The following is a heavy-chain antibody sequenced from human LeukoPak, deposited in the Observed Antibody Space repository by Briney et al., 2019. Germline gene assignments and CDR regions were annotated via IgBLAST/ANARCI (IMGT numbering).Heavy chain of an antibody. CDR2: IYYSGST. D-gene: IGHD3-3*01. CDR1: GGSISSYY. J-gene: IGHJ6*03. V-gene: IGHV4-59*12. Sequence: SETLSLTCTVSGGSISSYYWSWIRQPPGKGLEWIGYIYYSGSTNYNPSLKSRVTISVDTSKNQFSLKLSSVTAADTAVYYCARSDFWSSYYYYYYMDVWGKGTTVTVSS. CDR3: ARSDFWSSYYYYYYMDV.